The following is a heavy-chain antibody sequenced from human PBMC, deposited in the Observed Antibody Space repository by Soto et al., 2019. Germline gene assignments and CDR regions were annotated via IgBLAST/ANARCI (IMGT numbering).Heavy chain of an antibody. D-gene: IGHD4-17*01. V-gene: IGHV3-11*05. CDR2: ISRSGTYT. CDR1: GFTFSDYY. J-gene: IGHJ4*02. Sequence: QVQLVESGGGLVKPGGSLRLSCAASGFTFSDYYMNWIRQAPGKGLEWVSFISRSGTYTNHADSVKGRFTISRDNAKNSLYLQMNSLRAEDTAVYYCARGDTVFDYWGQGALVTVSS. CDR3: ARGDTVFDY.